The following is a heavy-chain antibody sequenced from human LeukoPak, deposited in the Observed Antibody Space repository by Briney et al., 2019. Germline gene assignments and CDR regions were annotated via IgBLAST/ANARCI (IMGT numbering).Heavy chain of an antibody. Sequence: GGSLRLSCAASGFTFDDFAMNWVRQAPGKGLQWVSLIYASGGTTKYADSVKGRFTISRDNSKNTLYLQMNSLRVEDTAVYYCAKAFLSGSYYYWGQGTLVTVSS. D-gene: IGHD3-10*01. J-gene: IGHJ4*02. CDR1: GFTFDDFA. V-gene: IGHV3-23*01. CDR2: IYASGGTT. CDR3: AKAFLSGSYYY.